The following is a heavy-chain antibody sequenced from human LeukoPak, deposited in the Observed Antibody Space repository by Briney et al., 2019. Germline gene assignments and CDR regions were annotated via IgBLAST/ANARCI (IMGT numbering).Heavy chain of an antibody. J-gene: IGHJ6*03. Sequence: SVKVSCKASGYTFTSYDINWVRQAPGQGLEWMGGINPIFCRANYAQKVQGIVRITADESTSTAYMELSSLRSEDTAVYYCASPHRNCSGGSCYPGTNYYYYMDVWGKGTTVTISS. CDR3: ASPHRNCSGGSCYPGTNYYYYMDV. D-gene: IGHD2-15*01. V-gene: IGHV1-69*13. CDR1: GYTFTSYD. CDR2: INPIFCRA.